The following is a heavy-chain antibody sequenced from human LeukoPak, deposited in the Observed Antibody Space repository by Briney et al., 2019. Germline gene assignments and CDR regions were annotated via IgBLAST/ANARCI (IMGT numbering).Heavy chain of an antibody. D-gene: IGHD5-24*01. CDR1: GFTFRDYG. CDR2: LSGSGDST. V-gene: IGHV3-23*01. CDR3: ASTDDYNSFDY. J-gene: IGHJ4*02. Sequence: GGSLRLSCAGSGFTFRDYGMSWVRQAPGKGLEWVSALSGSGDSTYYADSVKGRFTISRDNAKNSLYLQMNSLRAEDTAVYYCASTDDYNSFDYWGPGTLVTVSS.